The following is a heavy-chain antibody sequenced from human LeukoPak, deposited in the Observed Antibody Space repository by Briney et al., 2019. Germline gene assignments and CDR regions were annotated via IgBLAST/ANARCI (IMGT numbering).Heavy chain of an antibody. CDR2: ISGGGVTT. D-gene: IGHD3-16*01. J-gene: IGHJ6*02. CDR1: GFTSIAYA. V-gene: IGHV3-23*01. Sequence: GGSLRLSCVGSGFTSIAYALTWARQAPGKGLEWVSGISGGGVTTYYADSVKGRFTISRDNSKNTLYLQMNSLRADDTAIYYCARNQQLGGHSYYYYGMDVRGQGTTVTVSS. CDR3: ARNQQLGGHSYYYYGMDV.